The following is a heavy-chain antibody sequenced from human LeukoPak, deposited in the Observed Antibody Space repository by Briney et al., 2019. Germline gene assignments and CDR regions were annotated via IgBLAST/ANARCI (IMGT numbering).Heavy chain of an antibody. Sequence: GASVKVSCKVSGYTLTELSMHWVRQAPGKGLEWMGGFDPEDGETIYAQKFQGRVTMTEDTSTDTAYMELSSLRSEDTAVYYCATQAPTVDIVATIRYGMDVWGQGTTVTVSS. CDR3: ATQAPTVDIVATIRYGMDV. V-gene: IGHV1-24*01. J-gene: IGHJ6*02. D-gene: IGHD5-12*01. CDR1: GYTLTELS. CDR2: FDPEDGET.